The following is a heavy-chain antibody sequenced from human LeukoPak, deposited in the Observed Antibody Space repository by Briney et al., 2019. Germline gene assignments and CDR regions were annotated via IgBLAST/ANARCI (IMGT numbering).Heavy chain of an antibody. CDR3: AKGDCSGGSCYPYYYYGMDV. CDR1: GFNFYDHA. V-gene: IGHV3-9*01. CDR2: ISWNSDTK. J-gene: IGHJ6*02. Sequence: GGSLRLSCAASGFNFYDHAMHWVRQTPGRGLEWVSCISWNSDTKDYADSVRGRFTISRDNAKNSLYLQMNSLRAEDTALYYCAKGDCSGGSCYPYYYYGMDVWGQGTTVTVSS. D-gene: IGHD2-15*01.